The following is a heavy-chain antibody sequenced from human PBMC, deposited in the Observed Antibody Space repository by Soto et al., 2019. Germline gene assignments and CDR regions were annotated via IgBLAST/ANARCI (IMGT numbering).Heavy chain of an antibody. J-gene: IGHJ5*02. CDR2: IYHGGST. Sequence: GSSIIIGYYCGWRRPPPGNGLEWIGSIYHGGSTYYNPSLNSRVTLSIDMTNNHVSLILNSVTAADTAVYYCARVGPWVPYYYDSSPYTFENWFDPWAQGTLVTVSS. CDR1: GSSIIIGYY. V-gene: IGHV4-38-2*02. CDR3: ARVGPWVPYYYDSSPYTFENWFDP. D-gene: IGHD3-22*01.